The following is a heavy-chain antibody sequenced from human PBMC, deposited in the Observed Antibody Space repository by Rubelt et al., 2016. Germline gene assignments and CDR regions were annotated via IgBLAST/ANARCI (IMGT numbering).Heavy chain of an antibody. V-gene: IGHV4-34*01. D-gene: IGHD6-13*01. Sequence: QVQLQQWGAGLLKPSETLSLTCAVYGGSFSGYYWSWIRQPPGKGLEWIGEINHSGSTNYNPSLKSRVPRSVDTSKNPFPLKLSSVTAADTAGYYCARGLARAAAAPRRLWFDPWGQGTLVTVSS. CDR1: GGSFSGYY. J-gene: IGHJ5*02. CDR3: ARGLARAAAAPRRLWFDP. CDR2: INHSGST.